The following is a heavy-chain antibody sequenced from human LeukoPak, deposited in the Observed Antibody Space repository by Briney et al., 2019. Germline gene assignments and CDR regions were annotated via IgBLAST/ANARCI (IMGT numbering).Heavy chain of an antibody. CDR3: ARDSRQDYYDSSGYLWFAFDI. V-gene: IGHV3-48*03. D-gene: IGHD3-22*01. Sequence: PGGSLRLSCAASGFTFSSYEMNWVRQAPGKGLEWVSSISSGGSKIYYADSVKGRLTISRDNAKNSLYLQMNSLRAEDTAVYYCARDSRQDYYDSSGYLWFAFDIWGQGTMVTVSS. CDR1: GFTFSSYE. J-gene: IGHJ3*02. CDR2: ISSGGSKI.